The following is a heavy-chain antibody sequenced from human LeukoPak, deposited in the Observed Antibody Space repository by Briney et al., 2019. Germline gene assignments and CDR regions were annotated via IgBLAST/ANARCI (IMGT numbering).Heavy chain of an antibody. CDR1: GFFVSNNY. CDR2: IYSGGDT. V-gene: IGHV3-53*01. CDR3: ASRRSVVPAAFDY. D-gene: IGHD2-2*01. J-gene: IGHJ4*02. Sequence: GGSLRLSCAASGFFVSNNYMSWVRQAPGKGLEWVSVIYSGGDTYYADSVKGRFTISRDNSKNTLYLQMNRLRAEDTAIYYCASRRSVVPAAFDYWGQGTLVTVSS.